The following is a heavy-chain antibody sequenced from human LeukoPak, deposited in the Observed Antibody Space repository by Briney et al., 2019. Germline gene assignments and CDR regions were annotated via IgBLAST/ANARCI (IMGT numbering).Heavy chain of an antibody. Sequence: ASVKVSCKASGGTFSSYAISWVRQAPGQGLEWMGGIIPIFGTANYAQKFQGRVTITADKSTSTAHMELSSLRSEDTAVYYCARDYIRYGNYYYYMDVWGKGTTVTVSS. D-gene: IGHD1-14*01. CDR3: ARDYIRYGNYYYYMDV. CDR1: GGTFSSYA. CDR2: IIPIFGTA. J-gene: IGHJ6*03. V-gene: IGHV1-69*06.